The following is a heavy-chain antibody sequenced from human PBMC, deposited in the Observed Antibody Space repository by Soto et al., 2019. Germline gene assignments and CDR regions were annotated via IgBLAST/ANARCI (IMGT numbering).Heavy chain of an antibody. J-gene: IGHJ5*02. Sequence: QVQLQESGPGLVKPSQTLSLTCTVSGGSISSGGYYCSWIRQHPGKGLEWIGYIYYSGSTYYNPSLQSRATRSVDTSKNQFSLKLSSVTAPDTAVYYCARDGYGDYTGWFDPWGQGTLVTVSS. V-gene: IGHV4-31*03. CDR3: ARDGYGDYTGWFDP. CDR2: IYYSGST. D-gene: IGHD4-17*01. CDR1: GGSISSGGYY.